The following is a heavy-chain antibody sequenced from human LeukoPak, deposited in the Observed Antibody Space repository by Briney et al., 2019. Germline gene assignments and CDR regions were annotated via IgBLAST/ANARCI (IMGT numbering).Heavy chain of an antibody. V-gene: IGHV3-7*05. D-gene: IGHD3-22*01. J-gene: IGHJ4*02. CDR1: GFTFSSFA. CDR2: IKQDGSEK. Sequence: GRSLRLSCAASGFTFSSFAMHWVRQTPGKGLEWVANIKQDGSEKNYVDSVRGRFTISRDNAKNSLSLQMNSLRAEDTAVYYCAREYYSDSSGSDYWGQGTLVTVSS. CDR3: AREYYSDSSGSDY.